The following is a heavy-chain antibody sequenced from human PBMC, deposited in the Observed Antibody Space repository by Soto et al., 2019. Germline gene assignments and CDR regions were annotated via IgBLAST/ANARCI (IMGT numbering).Heavy chain of an antibody. V-gene: IGHV1-3*01. J-gene: IGHJ4*02. Sequence: QVQVVQSGAEVKKPGDSVKVSCRASGYTFTGHAIHWVHQAPGQSLEWMGWNDGGNGRTQYAQRFQGRVTLTRDTSAITAYMELRSLTSEDTAVYYCAREAGRTGDLDYWGQGTLVTVSS. D-gene: IGHD7-27*01. CDR3: AREAGRTGDLDY. CDR1: GYTFTGHA. CDR2: NDGGNGRT.